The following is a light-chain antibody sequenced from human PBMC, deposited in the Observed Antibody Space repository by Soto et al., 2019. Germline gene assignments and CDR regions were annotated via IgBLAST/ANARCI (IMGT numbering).Light chain of an antibody. Sequence: QPVLNQPASVSGSPGQSITISYTGTSSDVGGYDYVSWYQQHPGKAPKLMIYEVSNRPSGISNRFSGSKSGNTASLTISGLQAEDEADYYCSSYTSSTTLYVLGTGTKVTVL. J-gene: IGLJ1*01. CDR2: EVS. CDR3: SSYTSSTTLYV. V-gene: IGLV2-14*01. CDR1: SSDVGGYDY.